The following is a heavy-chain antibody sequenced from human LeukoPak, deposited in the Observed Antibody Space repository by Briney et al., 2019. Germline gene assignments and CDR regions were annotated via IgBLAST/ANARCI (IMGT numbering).Heavy chain of an antibody. D-gene: IGHD3-16*01. CDR2: ISSSGGST. CDR3: EKGYYDYVWGSYYFDY. CDR1: GFTFSSYA. J-gene: IGHJ4*02. V-gene: IGHV3-23*01. Sequence: GGSLRLSCTASGFTFSSYAMSWVRQAPGKGLEWVSAISSSGGSTYYADSVKGRFTIIRDNSRDSMYLKMKRLRAEEAAVYSCEKGYYDYVWGSYYFDYWGQGTLVSVS.